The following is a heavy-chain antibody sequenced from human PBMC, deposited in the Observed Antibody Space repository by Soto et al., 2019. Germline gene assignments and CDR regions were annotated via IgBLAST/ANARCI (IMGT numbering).Heavy chain of an antibody. D-gene: IGHD4-17*01. J-gene: IGHJ4*02. CDR3: ARLGRTYGDHTDY. CDR1: GGSISSSSDY. V-gene: IGHV4-39*01. CDR2: IYYSGST. Sequence: SEILSLTCTVSGGSISSSSDYWGWIRQPPGKGLEWIGNIYYSGSTYYNPSLKSPVTISVDTSKNQFSLKLGSVTAADTAVYYCARLGRTYGDHTDYWGQGTLVTVSS.